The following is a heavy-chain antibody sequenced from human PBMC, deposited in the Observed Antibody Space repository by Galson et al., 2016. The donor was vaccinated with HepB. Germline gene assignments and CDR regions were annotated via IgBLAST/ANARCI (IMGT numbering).Heavy chain of an antibody. J-gene: IGHJ5*02. D-gene: IGHD3-16*01. CDR1: GFIFSDYY. CDR2: ISNVGIV. CDR3: ARDRLGWFDP. Sequence: SLRLSCAASGFIFSDYYMNWVRQTPGNGLEWVAHISNVGIVYADSVKGRFTISRDNAKNSLYLQMNSLRVEDTAVYYCARDRLGWFDPWGQGTLVTVSS. V-gene: IGHV3-69-1*01.